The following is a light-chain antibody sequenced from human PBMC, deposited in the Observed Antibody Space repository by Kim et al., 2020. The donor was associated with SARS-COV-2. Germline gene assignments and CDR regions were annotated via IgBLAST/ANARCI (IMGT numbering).Light chain of an antibody. CDR1: TGAVTSGYY. V-gene: IGLV7-43*01. Sequence: GGTVALTSASHTGAVTSGYYPNGFQLKTGQAPRSMVPTASGRHSWTPARFSGALLGGKAALTLSGVQPEDEAEYYCLLYYGGVWVFGGGTQLTVL. CDR3: LLYYGGVWV. CDR2: TAS. J-gene: IGLJ3*02.